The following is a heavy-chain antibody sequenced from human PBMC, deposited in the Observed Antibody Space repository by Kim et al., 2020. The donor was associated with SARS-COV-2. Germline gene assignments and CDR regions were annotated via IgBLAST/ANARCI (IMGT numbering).Heavy chain of an antibody. V-gene: IGHV3-23*01. Sequence: SSDSVEGRFTISRDNSKDTLYLQMNSLRAEDTAVYYCAPQPLMGRGVIVYWGQGTLVTVSS. CDR3: APQPLMGRGVIVY. D-gene: IGHD3-10*01. J-gene: IGHJ4*02.